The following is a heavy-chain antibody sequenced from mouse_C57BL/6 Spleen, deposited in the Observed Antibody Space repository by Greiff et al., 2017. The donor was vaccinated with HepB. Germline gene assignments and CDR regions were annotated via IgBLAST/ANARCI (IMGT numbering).Heavy chain of an antibody. CDR1: GYTFTDYE. D-gene: IGHD2-3*01. Sequence: LVESGAELVRPGASVTLSCKASGYTFTDYEMHWVKQTPVHGLEWIGAIDPETGGTAYNQKFKGKAILTADKSSSTAYMELRSLTSEDSAVYYCTRDYDGYYCFDYWGQGTTLTVSS. J-gene: IGHJ2*01. CDR3: TRDYDGYYCFDY. CDR2: IDPETGGT. V-gene: IGHV1-15*01.